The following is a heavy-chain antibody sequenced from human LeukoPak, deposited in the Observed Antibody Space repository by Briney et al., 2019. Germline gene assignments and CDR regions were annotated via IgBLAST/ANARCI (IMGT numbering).Heavy chain of an antibody. V-gene: IGHV3-53*05. CDR3: AKDWSYGGNSWKYFGS. D-gene: IGHD4-23*01. J-gene: IGHJ4*02. CDR2: IYSGGST. CDR1: GFTVSSNY. Sequence: GGSLRLSCAASGFTVSSNYMSWVRQAPGKGLEWVSVIYSGGSTYYADSVKGRFTISRDNAKSSLYLQMNSLRADDTALYYCAKDWSYGGNSWKYFGSWGQGILVTVSS.